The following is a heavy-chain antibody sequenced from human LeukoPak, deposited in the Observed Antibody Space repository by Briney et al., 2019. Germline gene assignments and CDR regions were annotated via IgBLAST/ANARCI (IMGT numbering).Heavy chain of an antibody. V-gene: IGHV3-23*01. CDR3: ARGMSGTHEDY. CDR2: ISGRGDTA. J-gene: IGHJ4*02. D-gene: IGHD6-13*01. Sequence: PGGSLRLSCTASGFTFNTYSMAWVRQAPGKGLEWVSSISGRGDTAYYADSVKGRFTISRDNAKNSLYLQMNSLRAEDTAVYYCARGMSGTHEDYWGQGTLVTVSS. CDR1: GFTFNTYS.